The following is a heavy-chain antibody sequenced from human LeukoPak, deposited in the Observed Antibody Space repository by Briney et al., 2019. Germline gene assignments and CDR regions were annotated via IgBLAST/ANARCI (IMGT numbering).Heavy chain of an antibody. V-gene: IGHV3-30*03. CDR2: ISYDGSNK. CDR3: QRQYGGSYYANWFDP. CDR1: GFTFSSYV. Sequence: GGSLRLSCAAFGFTFSSYVMHWVRQAPGKGLEWVAVISYDGSNKYYADSVRGRFTISRDNSKNTLYLQMNSLRAEDTAVYYCQRQYGGSYYANWFDPWGQGTLVTVSS. J-gene: IGHJ5*02. D-gene: IGHD1-26*01.